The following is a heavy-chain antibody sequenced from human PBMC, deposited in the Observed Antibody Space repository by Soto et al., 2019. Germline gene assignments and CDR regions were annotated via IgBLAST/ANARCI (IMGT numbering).Heavy chain of an antibody. CDR2: IVVGSGNT. CDR1: GFTSTSSA. J-gene: IGHJ4*02. Sequence: QMQLVQSGPEVKKPGTSVKVSCKSSGFTSTSSAVQWVRQAQGQGLEWIGWIVVGSGNTNYAQEFQERGTITRDMSTSTAYMELNNLRSEDTAVYYCAAAPPHEYVWGQGTLVTVSS. D-gene: IGHD6-6*01. V-gene: IGHV1-58*01. CDR3: AAAPPHEYV.